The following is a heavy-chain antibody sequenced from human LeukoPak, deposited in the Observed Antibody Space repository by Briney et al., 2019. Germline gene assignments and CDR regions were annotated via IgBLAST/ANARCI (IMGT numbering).Heavy chain of an antibody. J-gene: IGHJ4*02. CDR2: ISSSSSYI. CDR1: GFTFSSYS. D-gene: IGHD3-10*01. V-gene: IGHV3-21*04. Sequence: PGGSLRLSCAASGFTFSSYSMNWVRQAPGKGLEWVSSISSSSSYIYYADSVKGRFTISRDNAKNSLYLQMNSLRAEDTAVYYCASAHPYGSGPTPGYYFDYWGQGTLVTVSS. CDR3: ASAHPYGSGPTPGYYFDY.